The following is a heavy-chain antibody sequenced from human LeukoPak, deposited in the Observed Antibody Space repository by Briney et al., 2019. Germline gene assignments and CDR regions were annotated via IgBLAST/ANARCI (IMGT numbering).Heavy chain of an antibody. CDR2: IYDHGRT. Sequence: PSETLSLTWIVAGGSFSYLSCIRQPPGKGLEWIGIIYDHGRTEYNPSLKSRVCISVDTSKNQVSLRLNSVTPADTAVYYCARGLAGRASGAVYFDLWGRGALVTVSS. CDR1: GGSFSY. D-gene: IGHD3-16*01. CDR3: ARGLAGRASGAVYFDL. V-gene: IGHV4-59*01. J-gene: IGHJ2*01.